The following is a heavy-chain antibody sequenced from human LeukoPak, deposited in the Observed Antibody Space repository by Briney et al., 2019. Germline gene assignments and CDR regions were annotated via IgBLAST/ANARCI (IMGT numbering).Heavy chain of an antibody. J-gene: IGHJ3*02. V-gene: IGHV3-30*04. CDR3: AREWVVGATLDAFDI. CDR1: GFTFSTYA. Sequence: GGSLRLSCAASGFTFSTYAMHWVRQAPGKGLEWVAVILSDGSKEFYTDSVKGRFTISRDNAKNSLHLQMNSLRAEDTAVYYCAREWVVGATLDAFDIWGQGTMVTVSS. CDR2: ILSDGSKE. D-gene: IGHD1-26*01.